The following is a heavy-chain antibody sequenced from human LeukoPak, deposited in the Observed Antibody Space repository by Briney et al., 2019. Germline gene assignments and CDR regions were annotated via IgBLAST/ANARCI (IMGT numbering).Heavy chain of an antibody. Sequence: ASMKVSCKSSGYIFTTYDIHWVRQATGQGLEWMGWMNPNSGNTGYAQKFQGRVTITRNTSISTAYMELSSLRSEDTAVYYCARCLTATTPFDSWGQGTLVTVSS. CDR1: GYIFTTYD. CDR2: MNPNSGNT. CDR3: ARCLTATTPFDS. D-gene: IGHD1-7*01. J-gene: IGHJ4*02. V-gene: IGHV1-8*03.